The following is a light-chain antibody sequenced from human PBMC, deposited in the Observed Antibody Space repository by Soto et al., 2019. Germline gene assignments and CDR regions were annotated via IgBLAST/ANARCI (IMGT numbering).Light chain of an antibody. CDR2: EVT. CDR1: SNDVGLYNY. V-gene: IGLV2-14*01. CDR3: SSFSSNSTPYV. J-gene: IGLJ1*01. Sequence: QSALTQPASVSGSPGQSITISCTGTSNDVGLYNYVSWYQQHPGKAPRLLIFEVTNRPSGISNRLSGSKSGNTASLTISGLQTEDESDYYCSSFSSNSTPYVFGTGTKLTVL.